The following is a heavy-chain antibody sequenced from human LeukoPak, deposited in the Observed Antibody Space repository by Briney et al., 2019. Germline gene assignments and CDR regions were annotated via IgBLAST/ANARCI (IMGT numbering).Heavy chain of an antibody. V-gene: IGHV4-61*02. D-gene: IGHD6-6*01. Sequence: SQTLSLTCSVSGGSVSDGAYYWSWIRQPAGKGLEWIGRIYSSGSTNYNPSLKSRVTISQDTSKNQVSLKLSSMTAADTAVYYCARDPRYSSSAHVFDIWGQGIMVTVSS. CDR3: ARDPRYSSSAHVFDI. CDR1: GGSVSDGAYY. CDR2: IYSSGST. J-gene: IGHJ3*02.